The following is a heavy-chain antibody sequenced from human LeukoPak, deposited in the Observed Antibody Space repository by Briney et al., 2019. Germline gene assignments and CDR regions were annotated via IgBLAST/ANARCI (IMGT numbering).Heavy chain of an antibody. CDR1: GYTFTSYD. CDR3: ARGYYDILTGLDWFDP. D-gene: IGHD3-9*01. V-gene: IGHV1-8*01. CDR2: MNPNSGNT. J-gene: IGHJ5*02. Sequence: ASVKVSCKASGYTFTSYDINWVRQATGQGLEWMGWMNPNSGNTGYAQKFQGRVTMTRDTSISTAYMELSRLRSDDTAVYYCARGYYDILTGLDWFDPWGQGTLVTVSS.